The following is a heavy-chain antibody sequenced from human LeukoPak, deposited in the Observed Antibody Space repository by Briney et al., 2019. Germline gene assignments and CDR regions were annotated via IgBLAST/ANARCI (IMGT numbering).Heavy chain of an antibody. CDR1: GGPISSYY. CDR2: IYYSGST. V-gene: IGHV4-59*01. CDR3: ARVHRGGSGWYMSVTYFDY. J-gene: IGHJ4*02. D-gene: IGHD6-19*01. Sequence: SETLSLTCTVSGGPISSYYWSWIRQPPGKGLEWIGYIYYSGSTNYNPSLKSRVTISVDTSKNQFSLKLSSVTAADTAVYYCARVHRGGSGWYMSVTYFDYRGQGTLVTVSS.